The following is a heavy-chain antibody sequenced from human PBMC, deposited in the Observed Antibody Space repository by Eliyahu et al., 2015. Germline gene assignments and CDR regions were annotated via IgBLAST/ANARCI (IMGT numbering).Heavy chain of an antibody. Sequence: QLQLQESGPGLVKPSETLSLTCTVSGXSISSSSYYWGWIRQPPGKGLEWIGSIYYSGSTYYNPSLKSRVTISVDTSKNQFSLKLSSVTAADTAVYYCARRQGGYDFWRDQAVWFDPWGQGTLVTVSS. J-gene: IGHJ5*02. D-gene: IGHD3-3*01. V-gene: IGHV4-39*01. CDR3: ARRQGGYDFWRDQAVWFDP. CDR1: GXSISSSSYY. CDR2: IYYSGST.